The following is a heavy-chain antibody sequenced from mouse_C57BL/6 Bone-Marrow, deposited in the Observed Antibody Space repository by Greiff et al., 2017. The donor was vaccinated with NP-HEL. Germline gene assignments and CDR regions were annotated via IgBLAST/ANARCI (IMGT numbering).Heavy chain of an antibody. CDR3: ASPCFYAMDY. Sequence: QVQLQQPGAELVRPGTSVKLSCKASGYTFTSYWMHWVKQRPGQGLEWIGVIDPSDSYTNYIQKFKGKATLTVDTSSSTAYMQLSSLTSEDSAVYYCASPCFYAMDYWGQGTSVTVSS. CDR2: IDPSDSYT. CDR1: GYTFTSYW. J-gene: IGHJ4*01. V-gene: IGHV1-59*01.